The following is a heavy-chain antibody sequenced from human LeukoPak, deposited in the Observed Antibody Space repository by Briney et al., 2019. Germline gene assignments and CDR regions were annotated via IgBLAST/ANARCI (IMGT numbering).Heavy chain of an antibody. D-gene: IGHD6-19*01. Sequence: SGPTLVNPPQTLTLTCTFSGFSLSTRGVGVGWIRQPPGKALQWLPLIYWDDDKRYSPALKSSLTITKDNSKNQVVLTMTNMDPVDTATYYCAHNRQWLPLGYWGQGTLVTVSS. J-gene: IGHJ4*02. CDR2: IYWDDDK. V-gene: IGHV2-5*02. CDR3: AHNRQWLPLGY. CDR1: GFSLSTRGVG.